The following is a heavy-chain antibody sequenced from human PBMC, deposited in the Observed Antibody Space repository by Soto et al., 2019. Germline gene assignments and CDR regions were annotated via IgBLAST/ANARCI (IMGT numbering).Heavy chain of an antibody. CDR1: GFSFSSYD. J-gene: IGHJ3*02. D-gene: IGHD6-13*01. Sequence: GGSLRLSCAASGFSFSSYDMHWVRQATGKGLEWVSAIGSAGDTYYPASVKGRFTISRDNSKNTLYLQMNSLRAEDTAVYYCARDPIAAADDAFDIWGQGTMVTVSS. V-gene: IGHV3-13*01. CDR3: ARDPIAAADDAFDI. CDR2: IGSAGDT.